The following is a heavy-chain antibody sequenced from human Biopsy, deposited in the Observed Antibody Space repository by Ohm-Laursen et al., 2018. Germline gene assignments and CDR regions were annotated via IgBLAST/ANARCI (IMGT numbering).Heavy chain of an antibody. CDR2: ISYTGYT. CDR1: GGSFTGHY. J-gene: IGHJ4*02. D-gene: IGHD4-23*01. Sequence: LSLTCPVSGGSFTGHYWSWIRQPPGKGLEWIGHISYTGYTSYNASLKSRVTISVDTSRNHFSLRLSSLTAADTAVYYCARGSNDFGGLYFPRWGQGTLLTVSS. V-gene: IGHV4-59*11. CDR3: ARGSNDFGGLYFPR.